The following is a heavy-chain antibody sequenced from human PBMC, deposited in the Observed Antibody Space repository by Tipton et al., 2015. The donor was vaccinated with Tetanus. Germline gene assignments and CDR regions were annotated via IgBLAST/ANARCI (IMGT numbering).Heavy chain of an antibody. CDR3: ARANGSGSYLDY. D-gene: IGHD3-10*01. J-gene: IGHJ4*02. V-gene: IGHV4-4*07. Sequence: GLVKPSETLSLTCTVSGASISNFYWSWIRQPPGKGLEWIGRIYTSGSTNYNPSLKSRVTMSVDTSKNQFSLKLSSVTAADTAVYYCARANGSGSYLDYWGQGTLVTVSS. CDR2: IYTSGST. CDR1: GASISNFY.